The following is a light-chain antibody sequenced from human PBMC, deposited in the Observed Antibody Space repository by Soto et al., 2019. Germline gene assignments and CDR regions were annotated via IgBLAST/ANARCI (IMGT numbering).Light chain of an antibody. J-gene: IGKJ2*01. CDR3: QQYYNTPAYT. CDR1: QSVLYSSNNKNY. V-gene: IGKV4-1*01. Sequence: DIVMTQSPDSLAVSLGERATINCKSSQSVLYSSNNKNYLAWYQQKTGLPPKLLIYWASTRESGVPDRFSGSGSGTDFTLTISILQAEDVAVYYCQQYYNTPAYTFGQGTKLEIK. CDR2: WAS.